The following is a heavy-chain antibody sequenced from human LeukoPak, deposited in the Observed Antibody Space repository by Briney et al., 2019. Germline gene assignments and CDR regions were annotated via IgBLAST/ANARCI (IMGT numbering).Heavy chain of an antibody. CDR1: GGSISSYY. CDR2: IYYSGST. J-gene: IGHJ4*02. D-gene: IGHD3-10*01. CDR3: ARVPFGAQPLFDY. V-gene: IGHV4-59*01. Sequence: SETLSLTCTVSGGSISSYYWSWIRQPPGKGLEWIGNIYYSGSTNYNPSLKSRVTISVDTSKNQFSLKLSSVTAADTAVYYCARVPFGAQPLFDYWGQGTLVTVSS.